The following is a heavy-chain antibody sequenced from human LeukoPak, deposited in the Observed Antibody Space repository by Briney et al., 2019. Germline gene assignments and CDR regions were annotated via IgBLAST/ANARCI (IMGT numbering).Heavy chain of an antibody. CDR3: ALSPIYSGSSLFDY. CDR1: GFTFSSYA. Sequence: PGGSLRLSCAASGFTFSSYAMSWVRQAPGKGLEWVSAISGSGGSTYYADSVKGRFTISRDNSKNTLYLQMNSLRAEDTAVYYRALSPIYSGSSLFDYWGQGTLVTVSS. D-gene: IGHD1-26*01. V-gene: IGHV3-23*01. J-gene: IGHJ4*02. CDR2: ISGSGGST.